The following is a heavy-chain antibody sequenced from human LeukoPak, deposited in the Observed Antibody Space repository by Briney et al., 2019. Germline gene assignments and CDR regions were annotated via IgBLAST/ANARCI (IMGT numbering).Heavy chain of an antibody. J-gene: IGHJ4*02. Sequence: ASVKVSCKASGYTFTSYYMHWVRQAPGQGLEWMGIINPSGGSTSYAQKFQGRVTMTRDMSTSTVYMELSSLRSEDTAVYYRARDLYPMGEQQLVYFDYWGQGTLVTVSS. D-gene: IGHD6-13*01. CDR2: INPSGGST. CDR3: ARDLYPMGEQQLVYFDY. V-gene: IGHV1-46*01. CDR1: GYTFTSYY.